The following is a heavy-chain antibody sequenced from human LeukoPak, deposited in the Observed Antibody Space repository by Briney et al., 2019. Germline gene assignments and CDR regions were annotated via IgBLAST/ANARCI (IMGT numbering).Heavy chain of an antibody. V-gene: IGHV3-21*01. Sequence: PGGSLRLSCAASGFTFSSYEMNWVRQAPGKGLEWVSSISSSSSYIYYADSVKGRFTISRDNAKNSLYLQMNSLRAEDTAVYYCARSDYYDSSGYYYYYFDYWGQGTLVTVSS. D-gene: IGHD3-22*01. CDR2: ISSSSSYI. J-gene: IGHJ4*02. CDR3: ARSDYYDSSGYYYYYFDY. CDR1: GFTFSSYE.